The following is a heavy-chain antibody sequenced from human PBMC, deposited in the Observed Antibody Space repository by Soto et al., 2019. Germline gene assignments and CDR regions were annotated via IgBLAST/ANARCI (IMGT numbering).Heavy chain of an antibody. CDR2: ISYGGST. D-gene: IGHD5-18*01. Sequence: QVQLQESGPGLVKPSQTLSLTCTVSGGSINSGGYCWSWIRQHPGKGLDWIGCISYGGSTSYNPSLKSRVTISVNTSKNQFSLKLTSVTAADTAVYYCSRGILVWGQGALITVSS. J-gene: IGHJ4*02. CDR1: GGSINSGGYC. V-gene: IGHV4-31*03. CDR3: SRGILV.